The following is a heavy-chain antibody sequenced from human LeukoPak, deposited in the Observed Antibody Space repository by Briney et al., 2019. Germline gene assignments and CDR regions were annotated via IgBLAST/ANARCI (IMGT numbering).Heavy chain of an antibody. CDR2: ISGSGGST. CDR1: GFTFSSYA. CDR3: AKDFEGIVVVVAATLTY. Sequence: PGASLRLSCAASGFTFSSYAMSWVRQAPGKGLEWVSDISGSGGSTYYADSVKGRFTISRDNSKNTLYLQMNSLRAEDTAVYYCAKDFEGIVVVVAATLTYWGQGTLVTVSS. D-gene: IGHD2-15*01. J-gene: IGHJ4*02. V-gene: IGHV3-23*01.